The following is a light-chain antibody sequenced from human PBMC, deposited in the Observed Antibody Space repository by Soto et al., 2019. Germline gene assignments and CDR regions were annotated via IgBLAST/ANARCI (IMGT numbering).Light chain of an antibody. CDR3: GAWDDDQRGWV. Sequence: QSVLTQPPSASATPGQRVSISCSGSRSNIGSNYVYWYQQLPGAAPRLLMYSNNQRPSGVPGRFSVSKSGTSASLAISGLRAEDESDYYCGAWDDDQRGWVFGGGTKLTVL. J-gene: IGLJ3*02. CDR1: RSNIGSNY. CDR2: SNN. V-gene: IGLV1-47*02.